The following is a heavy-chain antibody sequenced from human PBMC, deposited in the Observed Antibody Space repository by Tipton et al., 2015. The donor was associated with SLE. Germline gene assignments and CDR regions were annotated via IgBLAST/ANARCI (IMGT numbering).Heavy chain of an antibody. J-gene: IGHJ4*02. Sequence: TLSLTCTVSGGSMSSSSYYWGWIRQPPGKGLEWIGSIYYSGSTYYNPSLKSRVTISVDTPKNHFSLKLSSVTAADTAVYYCADGYNKHGYWGQGTLVTVSS. CDR3: ADGYNKHGY. V-gene: IGHV4-39*02. D-gene: IGHD5-24*01. CDR2: IYYSGST. CDR1: GGSMSSSSYY.